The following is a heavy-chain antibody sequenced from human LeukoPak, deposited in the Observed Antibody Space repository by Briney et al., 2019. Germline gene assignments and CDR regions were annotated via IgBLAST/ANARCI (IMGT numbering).Heavy chain of an antibody. CDR3: ARVGSSSGWYYFDY. CDR1: GFTVSSNY. Sequence: PGGSLRLSCAASGFTVSSNYMSWVRQAPGKGLEWGLVIYSGGSTYYADSVKGRFTISRDNSKNTLYLQMNSLRAEDTAVYYCARVGSSSGWYYFDYWGQGTLVTVSS. D-gene: IGHD6-19*01. CDR2: IYSGGST. V-gene: IGHV3-53*01. J-gene: IGHJ4*02.